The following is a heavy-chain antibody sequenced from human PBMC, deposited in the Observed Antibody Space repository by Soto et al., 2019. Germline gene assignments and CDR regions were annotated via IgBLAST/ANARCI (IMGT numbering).Heavy chain of an antibody. Sequence: QLQLQESGPGLVKPSETLSLTCTVSGGSISSSSYYWGWIRQPPGKGVEGIGSIYYSGSTYYNPSLKSRDTISVDTPKNHFSLKLSSVTAADTAVYYCAREVGGDYSFDYWGQGTLVTVSS. CDR2: IYYSGST. V-gene: IGHV4-39*02. J-gene: IGHJ4*02. CDR3: AREVGGDYSFDY. D-gene: IGHD2-21*02. CDR1: GGSISSSSYY.